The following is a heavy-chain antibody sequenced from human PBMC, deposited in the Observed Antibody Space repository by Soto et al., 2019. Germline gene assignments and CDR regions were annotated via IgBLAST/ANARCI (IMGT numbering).Heavy chain of an antibody. J-gene: IGHJ6*02. CDR3: ARDHSNNWSCQYYYYYVMDV. CDR1: GYTFTSYY. D-gene: IGHD6-13*01. Sequence: ASVKVSCKASGYTFTSYYMHCVRQAPGQGLEWMGIINPSGGSTSYAQKFQGRVTMTRDTSTSTVYMELSSLRSEDTAVYYCARDHSNNWSCQYYYYYVMDVWGQGTTVTVSS. V-gene: IGHV1-46*01. CDR2: INPSGGST.